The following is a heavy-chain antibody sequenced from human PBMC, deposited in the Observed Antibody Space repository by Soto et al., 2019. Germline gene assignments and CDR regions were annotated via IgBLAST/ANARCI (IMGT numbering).Heavy chain of an antibody. CDR1: GLTFRSYW. V-gene: IGHV3-74*03. CDR3: XXXXXXXXLDS. J-gene: IGHJ4*02. Sequence: EVQLVESGGGLVQPGESLRLSCAASGLTFRSYWMHWVRQAPGKGLVWVSRINTDGSVAMYVDSVKGRFTISRDNAKNTLYLHMNSLRAEDTAVXXXXXXXXXXXLDSWGQGTLVTVSS. CDR2: INTDGSVA.